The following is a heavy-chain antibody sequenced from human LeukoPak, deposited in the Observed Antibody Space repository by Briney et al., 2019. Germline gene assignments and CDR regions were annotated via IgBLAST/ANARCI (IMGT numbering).Heavy chain of an antibody. J-gene: IGHJ3*02. CDR2: INPNSGGT. Sequence: ASVKVSCKASGYTFTGYYMHWVRQAPGQGLEWMGWINPNSGGTNYAQKFQGGVTMTRDTSISTAYMELSRLRSDDTAVYYCARSLKSATPDAFDIWGQGTMVTVSS. D-gene: IGHD2-15*01. CDR1: GYTFTGYY. CDR3: ARSLKSATPDAFDI. V-gene: IGHV1-2*02.